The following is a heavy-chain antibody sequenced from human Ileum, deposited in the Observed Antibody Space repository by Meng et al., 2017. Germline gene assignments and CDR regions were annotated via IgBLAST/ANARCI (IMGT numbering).Heavy chain of an antibody. CDR3: ASGNYHAFDI. J-gene: IGHJ3*02. V-gene: IGHV3-74*01. D-gene: IGHD1-7*01. CDR1: GFSLSSYW. Sequence: GESLKISCAASGFSLSSYWMHWVRQAPGKGLVWVSRINSDGSSTSYADSVKGRFTISRDNAKDTLFLQMNSLRAEATSVYFCASGNYHAFDIWGQGTMVTVSS. CDR2: INSDGSST.